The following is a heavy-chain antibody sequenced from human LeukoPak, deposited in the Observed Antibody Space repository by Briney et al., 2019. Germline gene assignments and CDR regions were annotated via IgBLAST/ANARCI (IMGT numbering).Heavy chain of an antibody. CDR3: ARDTRWVIGYYYYGMDV. D-gene: IGHD3-16*02. CDR1: GGSISSGVYY. V-gene: IGHV4-31*03. CDR2: ICYCGCT. Sequence: SETLSLTCTVSGGSISSGVYYWSWMRRPPGKGVEWIGYICYCGCTYYNPSLKSRVTRSVDTSKNQVSLKLSSVTAADTAVYYCARDTRWVIGYYYYGMDVWGQGTTVTVSS. J-gene: IGHJ6*02.